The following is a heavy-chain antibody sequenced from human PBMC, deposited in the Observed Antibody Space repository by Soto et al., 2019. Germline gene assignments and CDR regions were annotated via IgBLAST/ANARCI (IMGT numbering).Heavy chain of an antibody. CDR2: IIPIFGTA. CDR3: ARTDCSSTSCYTAGWFDP. J-gene: IGHJ5*02. Sequence: GASVKFSCKASGGTFSSYAISWVRQAPGQGLEWMGGIIPIFGTANYAQKFQGRVTITADESTSTAYMELSSLRSEDTAVYYCARTDCSSTSCYTAGWFDPWGQGTLVTVSS. D-gene: IGHD2-2*02. CDR1: GGTFSSYA. V-gene: IGHV1-69*01.